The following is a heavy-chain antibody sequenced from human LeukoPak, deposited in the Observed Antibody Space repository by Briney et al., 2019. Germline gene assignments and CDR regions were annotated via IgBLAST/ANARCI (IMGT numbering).Heavy chain of an antibody. CDR2: ISWNSGSI. Sequence: GGSPRLSCVASGFTFSTFAMGWVRQAPGKGLEWVSGISWNSGSIGYADSVKGRFTISRDNAKNSLYLQMNSLRAEDTALYYCAKGRSGWQNGGFDYWGQGTLVTVSS. V-gene: IGHV3-9*01. J-gene: IGHJ4*02. CDR1: GFTFSTFA. CDR3: AKGRSGWQNGGFDY. D-gene: IGHD6-19*01.